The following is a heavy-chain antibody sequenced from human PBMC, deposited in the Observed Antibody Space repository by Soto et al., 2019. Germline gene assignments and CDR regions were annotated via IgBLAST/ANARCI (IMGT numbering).Heavy chain of an antibody. D-gene: IGHD3-22*01. CDR3: AREYYDSSWWGENAFDI. CDR1: GGSISSYY. CDR2: IYTSGST. V-gene: IGHV4-4*07. J-gene: IGHJ3*02. Sequence: QVQLQESGPGLVKPSETLSLTCTVSGGSISSYYWSWIRQPAGKGLEWIGRIYTSGSTNYNPSLKSRVTMAVDTSKNQFSLKLSSVTAADTAVYYCAREYYDSSWWGENAFDIWGQGTMVTVSS.